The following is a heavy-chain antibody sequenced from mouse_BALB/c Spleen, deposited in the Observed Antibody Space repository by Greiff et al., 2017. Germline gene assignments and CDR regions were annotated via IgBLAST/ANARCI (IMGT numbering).Heavy chain of an antibody. CDR2: IYPGNGDT. CDR3: AREGDYYDYYAMDY. V-gene: IGHV1-12*01. D-gene: IGHD1-1*01. CDR1: GYTFTSYN. Sequence: QVQLQQPGAELVKPGASVKMSCKASGYTFTSYNMHWVKQTPGQGLEWIGAIYPGNGDTSYNQKFKGKATLTADKSSSTAYMQLSSLTSEDSAVYYCAREGDYYDYYAMDYWGQGTSVTVSS. J-gene: IGHJ4*01.